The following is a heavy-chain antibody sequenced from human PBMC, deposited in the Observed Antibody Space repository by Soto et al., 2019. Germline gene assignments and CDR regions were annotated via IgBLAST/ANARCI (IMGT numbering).Heavy chain of an antibody. D-gene: IGHD3-9*01. CDR3: ARGMAEEQIFYYFDY. V-gene: IGHV6-1*01. CDR2: TYYRSKWYY. Sequence: SQTLSLTCAISGDRVSSNHATWDWIRQSPSRGLEWLGRTYYRSKWYYDYALSVKSRITINPDTSNNQFYLKLRSVTAADTAVYYCARGMAEEQIFYYFDYWGQGALVTVSS. CDR1: GDRVSSNHAT. J-gene: IGHJ4*02.